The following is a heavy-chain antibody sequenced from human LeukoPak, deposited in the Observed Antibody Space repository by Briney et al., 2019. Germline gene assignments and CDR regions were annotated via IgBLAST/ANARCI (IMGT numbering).Heavy chain of an antibody. CDR2: IYTSGST. D-gene: IGHD4-17*01. CDR3: ARVAVTTVAYYYYYMDV. J-gene: IGHJ6*03. V-gene: IGHV4-4*07. Sequence: SETLSLTCTVSGGSISSYYWSWIRQPAGKGLERIGRIYTSGSTNCNPSLKSRVTMSVDTSKNQFSLKLSSVTAADTAVYYCARVAVTTVAYYYYYMDVWGKGTTVTVSS. CDR1: GGSISSYY.